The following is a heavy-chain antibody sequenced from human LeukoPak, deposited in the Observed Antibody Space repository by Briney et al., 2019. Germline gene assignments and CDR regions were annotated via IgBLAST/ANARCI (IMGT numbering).Heavy chain of an antibody. V-gene: IGHV4-59*08. CDR1: GGSSTSYS. Sequence: PSETLSLTCTVSGGSSTSYSWSWVRQPPGKGLEWIGYIYYSGSTNYNPSLKSRVTISVDTSKNQFSLKLSSVTAAATAVYCCGRGTGPVQLERAWGQGTLVTVSS. J-gene: IGHJ5*02. D-gene: IGHD1-1*01. CDR3: GRGTGPVQLERA. CDR2: IYYSGST.